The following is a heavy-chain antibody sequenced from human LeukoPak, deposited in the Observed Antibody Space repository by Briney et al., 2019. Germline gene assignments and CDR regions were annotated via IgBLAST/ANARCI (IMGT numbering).Heavy chain of an antibody. CDR2: IIPIFGTA. V-gene: IGHV1-69*13. CDR3: AREATVEDAFDI. CDR1: GGTFSSYA. Sequence: ASVKVSCKASGGTFSSYAISWVRQAPGQGLEWMGGIIPIFGTANYAQKFQGRVTITADESTSTAYMELSSLRSEDTAVYYCAREATVEDAFDIWGQGTMVTVSS. D-gene: IGHD4-23*01. J-gene: IGHJ3*02.